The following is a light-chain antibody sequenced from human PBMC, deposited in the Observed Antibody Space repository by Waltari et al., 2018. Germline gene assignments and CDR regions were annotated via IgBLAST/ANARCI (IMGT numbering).Light chain of an antibody. CDR1: QDITTS. CDR3: QHYHSLPYT. V-gene: IGKV1-33*01. CDR2: DAS. J-gene: IGKJ2*01. Sequence: TCQATQDITTSLSLFQQKPGKAPQLLIYDASSLQAGVPSRFSGTGSGTAFSFTITSLQPEDSATYYCQHYHSLPYTFGRGTKLQIK.